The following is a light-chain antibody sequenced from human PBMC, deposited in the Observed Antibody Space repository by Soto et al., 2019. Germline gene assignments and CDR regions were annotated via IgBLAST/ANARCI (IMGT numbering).Light chain of an antibody. CDR2: NNN. Sequence: QSVLTQPPSVSGAPGQRVTISCTGGSSNIGAGYDVHWYQQLPGTAPKLLIYNNNQRPSGVPDRFSGSKSGTSASLAISGLQSEDEADYYCAAWDDSLNGYVFGTGTKLTVL. J-gene: IGLJ1*01. CDR1: SSNIGAGYD. V-gene: IGLV1-44*01. CDR3: AAWDDSLNGYV.